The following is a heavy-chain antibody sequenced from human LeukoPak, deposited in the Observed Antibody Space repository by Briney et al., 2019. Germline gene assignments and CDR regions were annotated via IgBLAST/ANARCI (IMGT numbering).Heavy chain of an antibody. CDR2: IYYSGST. D-gene: IGHD3-10*01. CDR1: GGSISSGGYY. V-gene: IGHV4-31*03. J-gene: IGHJ5*02. Sequence: SQTLSLTCTVSGGSISSGGYYWSWIRQHPGKGLEWIGYIYYSGSTYYNPSLKSRVTISVDTSKNQFSLKLSSVTAADTAVYYCARARYYYTNNWLDPWGQGTLVTVSS. CDR3: ARARYYYTNNWLDP.